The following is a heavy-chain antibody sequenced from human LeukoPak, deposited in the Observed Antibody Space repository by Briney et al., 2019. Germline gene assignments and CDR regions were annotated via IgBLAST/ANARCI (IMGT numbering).Heavy chain of an antibody. CDR3: ARDFRGNYGSGSYYYYYYGMDV. CDR1: GYSISSGFY. J-gene: IGHJ6*02. V-gene: IGHV4-38-2*02. D-gene: IGHD3-10*01. CDR2: LYQSGRT. Sequence: SETLSLTCTVSGYSISSGFYWGWVRQPPGKGLEWIGSLYQSGRTCYNPSLKSRVTISVDTSKNQFSLKLTSVTAADTAVYYCARDFRGNYGSGSYYYYYYGMDVWGQGTTVTVSS.